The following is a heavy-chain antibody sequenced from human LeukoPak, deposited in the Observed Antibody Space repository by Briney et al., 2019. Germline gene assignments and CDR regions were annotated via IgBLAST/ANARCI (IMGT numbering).Heavy chain of an antibody. CDR2: INNDGSYT. CDR1: GFTFSGYW. Sequence: GGSLRLSCAASGFTFSGYWMHWVRQAPGKGLVGVSRINNDGSYTSYADSVKGRFTISRDNAKNTLYVQMNSLRAEDTAVYYCARMGHDILVPSGMDVWGQGTTVTVSS. J-gene: IGHJ6*02. CDR3: ARMGHDILVPSGMDV. V-gene: IGHV3-74*01. D-gene: IGHD1-1*01.